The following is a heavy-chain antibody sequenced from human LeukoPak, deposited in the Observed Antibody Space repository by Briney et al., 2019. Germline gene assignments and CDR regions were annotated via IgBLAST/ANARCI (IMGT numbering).Heavy chain of an antibody. CDR3: AGYDFWSGYFNY. D-gene: IGHD3-3*01. Sequence: PSQTLSLTCTVSGGSISSGSYYWRWIRQPAGKGLEWIGRIYTSGSTNYNPSLKSRVTISVDTSKNQFSLKLSSVTAADTAVYYCAGYDFWSGYFNYWGQGTLVTVSS. V-gene: IGHV4-61*02. CDR2: IYTSGST. CDR1: GGSISSGSYY. J-gene: IGHJ4*02.